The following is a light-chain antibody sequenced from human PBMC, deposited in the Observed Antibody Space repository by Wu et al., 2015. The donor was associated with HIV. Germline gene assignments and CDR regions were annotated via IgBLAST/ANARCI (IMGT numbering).Light chain of an antibody. J-gene: IGKJ5*01. CDR3: QQLNNYPIT. Sequence: DIQLTQSPSFLSASVGDRVTITCRASQGISTDLAWYQTKTREAPKLLIYPASTLQTAVPSRFSGSGSGTEFTLTISSLQSEDFATYYCQQLNNYPITFGQGTRLDIK. CDR2: PAS. V-gene: IGKV1-9*01. CDR1: QGISTD.